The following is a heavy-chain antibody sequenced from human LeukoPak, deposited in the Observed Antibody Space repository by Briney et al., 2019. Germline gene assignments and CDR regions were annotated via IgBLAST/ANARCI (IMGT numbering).Heavy chain of an antibody. J-gene: IGHJ4*02. Sequence: PGGSLRLSCAASGFTFSSYSMNWVRQAPGKGLEWVSSITSSSRYIYYADSLEGRFTISRDNAKNSLYLQMNSLRAEDTAIYYCARAVRYSSSSAEGYYFDYWGQGTLVTVSS. V-gene: IGHV3-21*01. CDR2: ITSSSRYI. CDR3: ARAVRYSSSSAEGYYFDY. CDR1: GFTFSSYS. D-gene: IGHD6-6*01.